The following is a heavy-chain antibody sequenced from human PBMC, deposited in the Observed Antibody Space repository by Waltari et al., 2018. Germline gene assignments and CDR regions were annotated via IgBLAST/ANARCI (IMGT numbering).Heavy chain of an antibody. V-gene: IGHV3-53*02. CDR3: AGDRPLDY. CDR2: VYSGGST. Sequence: EVRLVETGGGLIQPGGSLRLSCAASGFTVSRNYMSWVRLAPGKGLEWGSVVYSGGSTFYADSGKGRFTISRDSSKNTLDLQMNSLGAEDTAVYYCAGDRPLDYWGQGTLVTVSS. J-gene: IGHJ4*02. CDR1: GFTVSRNY.